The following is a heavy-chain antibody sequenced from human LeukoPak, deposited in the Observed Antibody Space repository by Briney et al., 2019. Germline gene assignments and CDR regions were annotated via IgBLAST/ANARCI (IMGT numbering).Heavy chain of an antibody. CDR2: IYSGGST. V-gene: IGHV3-66*01. D-gene: IGHD1-26*01. J-gene: IGHJ6*03. CDR1: EFSVGSNY. Sequence: PGGSLRLSCAASEFSVGSNYMTWVRQAPGKGLEWVSLIYSGGSTYYADSVKGRFTISRDNSKNTLYLQMNSLRAEDTAVYFCAKGSGWEASYFYYYMDVWGKGTTVTISS. CDR3: AKGSGWEASYFYYYMDV.